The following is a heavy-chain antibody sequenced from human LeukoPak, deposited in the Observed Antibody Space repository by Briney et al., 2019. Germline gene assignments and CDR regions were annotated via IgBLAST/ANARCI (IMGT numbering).Heavy chain of an antibody. J-gene: IGHJ4*02. CDR3: AKDHCGGDCYGLYFDY. V-gene: IGHV3-30*18. CDR1: GFSFNNYG. CDR2: IYVDGSDK. D-gene: IGHD2-21*02. Sequence: GRSLRLSCAASGFSFNNYGMHWVRQAPGQGLEWVALIYVDGSDKYYADSVKGRFTISRDNSENTLYLQMNGLRAEDTAVYYCAKDHCGGDCYGLYFDYWGQGTLVTVSS.